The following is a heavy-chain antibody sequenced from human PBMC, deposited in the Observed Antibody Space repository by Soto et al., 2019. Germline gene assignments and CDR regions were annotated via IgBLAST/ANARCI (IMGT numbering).Heavy chain of an antibody. CDR3: VRSHSIHDPFDY. V-gene: IGHV3-21*01. D-gene: IGHD2-15*01. J-gene: IGHJ4*02. Sequence: PWGSLRLSCAASGFTFSSYSMNWVRQAPGKGLEWVSSISSSSSYIYYADSVKGRFTISRDNAKNSLYLQMNSLRAEDTAVYYCVRSHSIHDPFDYWGQGTLVTVSS. CDR1: GFTFSSYS. CDR2: ISSSSSYI.